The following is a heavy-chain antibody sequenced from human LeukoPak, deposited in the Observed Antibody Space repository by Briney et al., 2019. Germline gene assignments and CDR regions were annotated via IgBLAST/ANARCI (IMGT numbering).Heavy chain of an antibody. CDR2: ISGSGGST. D-gene: IGHD6-13*01. CDR3: AKPGGQQLVLGAEYFQH. V-gene: IGHV3-23*01. CDR1: GFTFSSYA. Sequence: PGGSLRLSCAASGFTFSSYAMSWVRQAPGKGLEWVSAISGSGGSTCYADSVKGRFTISRDNSKNTLYLQMNSLRAEDTAVYYCAKPGGQQLVLGAEYFQHWGQGTLVTVSS. J-gene: IGHJ1*01.